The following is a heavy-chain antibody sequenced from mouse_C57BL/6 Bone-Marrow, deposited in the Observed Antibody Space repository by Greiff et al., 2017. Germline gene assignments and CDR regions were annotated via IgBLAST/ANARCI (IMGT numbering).Heavy chain of an antibody. J-gene: IGHJ1*03. D-gene: IGHD1-1*01. Sequence: VQLQQSGAELVRPGSSVKMSCKTSGYTFTGYGINWVQQRPGQGLEWIGYIYIGNGCTAYNEKFKGKATLTSDTSSSTAYRQLSSLTSEDSAIYFCAINTTVVRGYFDVWGRGTTVTVSS. CDR2: IYIGNGCT. V-gene: IGHV1-58*01. CDR1: GYTFTGYG. CDR3: AINTTVVRGYFDV.